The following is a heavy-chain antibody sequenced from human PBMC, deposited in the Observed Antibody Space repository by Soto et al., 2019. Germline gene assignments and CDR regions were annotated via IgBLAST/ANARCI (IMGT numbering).Heavy chain of an antibody. CDR3: AKDLGSSFLHYGMDV. CDR2: ISGGGGSI. D-gene: IGHD1-26*01. V-gene: IGHV3-23*01. CDR1: GFTFSSYA. Sequence: GGSLRLSCAASGFTFSSYAMSWVRQAPGKGLEWVSAISGGGGSIYYADSVKGRFTISRDNSKNTLYLQVNSLRAEDTAVYYCAKDLGSSFLHYGMDVWGQGTTVTVS. J-gene: IGHJ6*02.